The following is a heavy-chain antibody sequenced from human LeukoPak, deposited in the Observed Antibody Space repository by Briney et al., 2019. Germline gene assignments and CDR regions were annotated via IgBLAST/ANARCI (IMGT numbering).Heavy chain of an antibody. CDR1: GYTFTGYY. CDR3: ARVWLDSSSWSKGAFDY. J-gene: IGHJ4*02. Sequence: GASVKVSCKASGYTFTGYYMHWVRQAPGQGLEWMGWINPNSGGTNYAQKFQGRVTMTRDTSISTAHMELSRLRSDDTAVYYCARVWLDSSSWSKGAFDYWGQGTLVTVSS. CDR2: INPNSGGT. D-gene: IGHD6-13*01. V-gene: IGHV1-2*02.